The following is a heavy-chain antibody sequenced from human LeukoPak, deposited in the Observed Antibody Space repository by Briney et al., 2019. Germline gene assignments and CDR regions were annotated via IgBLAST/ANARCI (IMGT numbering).Heavy chain of an antibody. CDR3: ASFLEVGPNPGYCSSTSCQSFDY. J-gene: IGHJ4*02. V-gene: IGHV1-24*01. D-gene: IGHD2-2*01. Sequence: ASVKVSCKVSGYTLAELSMHWVRQAPGKGLEWMGGFDPEDGETIYAQKFQGRVTITTDESTSTAYMELSSLRSEDTAVYYCASFLEVGPNPGYCSSTSCQSFDYWGQGTLVTVSS. CDR2: FDPEDGET. CDR1: GYTLAELS.